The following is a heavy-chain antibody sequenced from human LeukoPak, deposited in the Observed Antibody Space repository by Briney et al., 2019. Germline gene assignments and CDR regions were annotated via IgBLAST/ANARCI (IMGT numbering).Heavy chain of an antibody. J-gene: IGHJ6*02. Sequence: PGGSLRRSCAASGFTVSSNYMSWVRQAPGKGLEWVSLIYSGGTTYYADSVKGRFTISRDNSKNTLYLQTNSLRAEDTAVYYCARGKDYYYGMDVWGQGTTVTVSS. CDR1: GFTVSSNY. V-gene: IGHV3-53*01. CDR2: IYSGGTT. CDR3: ARGKDYYYGMDV.